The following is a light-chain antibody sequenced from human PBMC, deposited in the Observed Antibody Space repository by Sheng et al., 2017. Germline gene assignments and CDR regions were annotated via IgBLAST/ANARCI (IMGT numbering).Light chain of an antibody. Sequence: QSALTQPASVSGSPGQSITISCTGTSNDIGIYNYVSWYQQHPGKAPKLLIYDNSQRPSVIPDRFSASKSGTAASLTIAGIQTGDEADYFCATWDDSLNVLFGGGTKVTVL. V-gene: IGLV2-14*03. J-gene: IGLJ3*02. CDR3: ATWDDSLNVL. CDR1: SNDIGIYNY. CDR2: DNS.